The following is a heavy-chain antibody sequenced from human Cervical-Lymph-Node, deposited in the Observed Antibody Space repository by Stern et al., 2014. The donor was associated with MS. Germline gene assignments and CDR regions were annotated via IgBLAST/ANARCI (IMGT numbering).Heavy chain of an antibody. CDR1: GGTFTTYT. Sequence: QVQLVQSGAEVKNPGSSVKVSCQASGGTFTTYTIVWVRQAPGQGLQWMGGIVPMFGTAHYAHDFQGRVAITTDESTNTAYLELFSLRIEDTAVYYCAREGQDQTFYFDYWGQGTLVTVSS. J-gene: IGHJ4*02. CDR2: IVPMFGTA. CDR3: AREGQDQTFYFDY. D-gene: IGHD2-15*01. V-gene: IGHV1-69*01.